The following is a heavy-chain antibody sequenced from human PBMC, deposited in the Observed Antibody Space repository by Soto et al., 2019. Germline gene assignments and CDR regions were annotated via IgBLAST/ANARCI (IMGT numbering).Heavy chain of an antibody. Sequence: QVQLQESGPGLVKPSETLSLTCTVSGGSISSYYWSWIRQPPGKGLEWIGYIYYSGSTNYNPSLKSRVTISVDTSKNQFSLKLSSVTAADPAVYYCARASSAKDFDYWGQGTLVTVSS. V-gene: IGHV4-59*01. CDR1: GGSISSYY. CDR2: IYYSGST. D-gene: IGHD6-19*01. CDR3: ARASSAKDFDY. J-gene: IGHJ4*02.